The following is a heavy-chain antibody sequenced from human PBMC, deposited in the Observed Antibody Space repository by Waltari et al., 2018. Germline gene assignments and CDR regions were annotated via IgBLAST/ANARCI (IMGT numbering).Heavy chain of an antibody. CDR1: GFTFSSYG. D-gene: IGHD3-3*01. V-gene: IGHV3-30*18. J-gene: IGHJ3*02. CDR3: AKAKYHDFWSGPQAFDI. Sequence: QEQVVESGGGVVQPGRSLRLSCAASGFTFSSYGMHWARQAPGKGLEWVAVISYDGSNKYYVDSVKGRFTISRDNPKNTLYLQMNSLRVEDTAMYYCAKAKYHDFWSGPQAFDIWGQGTMVTVSS. CDR2: ISYDGSNK.